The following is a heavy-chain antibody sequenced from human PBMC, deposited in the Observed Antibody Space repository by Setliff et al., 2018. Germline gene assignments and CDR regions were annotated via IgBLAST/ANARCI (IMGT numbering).Heavy chain of an antibody. V-gene: IGHV3-7*01. CDR1: GFSFSRHW. D-gene: IGHD3-22*01. CDR3: VRDDADNYDAFDN. J-gene: IGHJ3*02. Sequence: PRGVLKISCVVSGFSFSRHWMSWVRQAPGKGLEWVADIKQDGSTKYYLDSVKGRFTISRDNAKRSLYLQMNGLRADDTGVYYCVRDDADNYDAFDNWGQGTLVTVSS. CDR2: IKQDGSTK.